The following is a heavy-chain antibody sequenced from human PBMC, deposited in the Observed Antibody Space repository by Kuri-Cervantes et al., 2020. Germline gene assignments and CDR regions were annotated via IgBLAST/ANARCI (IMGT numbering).Heavy chain of an antibody. V-gene: IGHV4-30-2*01. CDR3: ARGDYGDPLDY. Sequence: SCAVSGGSISSGGYSWSWIRQPPGKGLEWIGYIYHSGITYYNPSLKSRVTISVDRSKNQFSLKLSSVTAADTAVYYCARGDYGDPLDYWGQGTLVTVSS. D-gene: IGHD4-17*01. CDR1: GGSISSGGYS. J-gene: IGHJ4*02. CDR2: IYHSGIT.